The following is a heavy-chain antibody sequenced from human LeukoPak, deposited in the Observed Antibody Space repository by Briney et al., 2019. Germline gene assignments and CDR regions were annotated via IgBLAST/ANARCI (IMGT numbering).Heavy chain of an antibody. CDR2: MNPNSGNT. D-gene: IGHD3-10*01. CDR3: ARGRRRELLWFGELFGNYGSRYFDY. CDR1: GYTFTSYD. V-gene: IGHV1-8*01. J-gene: IGHJ4*02. Sequence: ASVKVSCKASGYTFTSYDINWVRQATGQGLEWMGWMNPNSGNTGYAQKFQGRVTMTRNTSISTAYMELSSLRSEDTDVYYCARGRRRELLWFGELFGNYGSRYFDYWGQGTLVTVSS.